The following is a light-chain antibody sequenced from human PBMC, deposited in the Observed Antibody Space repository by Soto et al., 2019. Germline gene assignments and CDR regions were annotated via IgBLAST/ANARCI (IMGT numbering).Light chain of an antibody. V-gene: IGLV2-11*01. CDR1: SSDVGGYDF. CDR2: DVS. CDR3: SSYTNSDTWV. J-gene: IGLJ3*02. Sequence: QSVLTQPRSVSGSPGQSVTISCTGTSSDVGGYDFVSWYQQHPGKAPKLMIDDVSKRRSGVPDRFSGSKSGNTASLTISGLQAEDEADYYCSSYTNSDTWVFGGGTKVTVL.